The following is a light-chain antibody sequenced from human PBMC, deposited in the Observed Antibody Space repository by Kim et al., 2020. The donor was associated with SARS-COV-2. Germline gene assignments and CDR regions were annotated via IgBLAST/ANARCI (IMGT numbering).Light chain of an antibody. CDR3: QKYNSAPWT. V-gene: IGKV1-27*01. Sequence: ASVGDGVTITGRASQDTANALAWYQQKPGKLPKVLFYAASALQAGVPSRFRGGGSGTEFTLPIGGRQPEDVAPYYCQKYNSAPWTFGPGTKVDI. J-gene: IGKJ1*01. CDR2: AAS. CDR1: QDTANA.